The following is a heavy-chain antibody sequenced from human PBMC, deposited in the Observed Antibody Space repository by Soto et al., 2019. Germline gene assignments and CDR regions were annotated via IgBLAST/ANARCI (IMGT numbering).Heavy chain of an antibody. CDR3: ARDRVGATKNFDY. V-gene: IGHV1-18*01. CDR2: ISAYNGNT. CDR1: GYTFTSNG. D-gene: IGHD1-26*01. J-gene: IGHJ4*02. Sequence: ASVKVSCKDSGYTFTSNGSRWVRQAPGQGLEWMGWISAYNGNTNYAQKLQGRVTMTTDTSTSTAYMELRSLRSDDTAVYYCARDRVGATKNFDYWGQGTLVTVSS.